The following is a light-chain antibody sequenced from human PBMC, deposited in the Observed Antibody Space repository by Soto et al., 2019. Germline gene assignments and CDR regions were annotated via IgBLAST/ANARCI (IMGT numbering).Light chain of an antibody. CDR1: QSVSSSY. J-gene: IGKJ2*01. V-gene: IGKV3-20*01. CDR2: GAS. Sequence: VLTQSPGTLSLSPGERANLSCRASQSVSSSYLAWYQQKPGQTPRLLIYGASSRATGIPDRFSGSGSATDFTLTISRLEPEDFAVYYCQQYGDSPTFGQGTKLEIK. CDR3: QQYGDSPT.